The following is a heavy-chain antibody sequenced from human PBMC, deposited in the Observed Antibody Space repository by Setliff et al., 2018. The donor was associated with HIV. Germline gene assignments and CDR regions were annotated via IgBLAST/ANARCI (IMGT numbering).Heavy chain of an antibody. CDR1: GGSISTYF. V-gene: IGHV4-4*09. CDR2: IHTTGST. J-gene: IGHJ5*02. CDR3: ARRTFGSGRLDP. D-gene: IGHD3-16*01. Sequence: SETLSLTCTVSGGSISTYFWTWIRQPPGKGLEWIGQIHTTGSTNYNPSLESRLTISIDTSKNQFSLKLNSVTAADTAVYYCARRTFGSGRLDPWGQGTLVTVSS.